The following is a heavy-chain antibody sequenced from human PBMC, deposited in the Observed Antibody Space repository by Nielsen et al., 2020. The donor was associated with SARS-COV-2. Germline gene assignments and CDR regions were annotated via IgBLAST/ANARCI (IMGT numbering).Heavy chain of an antibody. J-gene: IGHJ6*02. CDR2: IVVDSGNT. CDR3: AAERGSRYSSSWYDYYYYGMDV. Sequence: SVKVSCKASGFTFTSSAMQWVRQARGQRLEWIGWIVVDSGNTNYAQKFQERVTITRDMSTSTAYMELSSLRSEDTAVYYCAAERGSRYSSSWYDYYYYGMDVWGQGTTVTVSS. V-gene: IGHV1-58*02. D-gene: IGHD6-13*01. CDR1: GFTFTSSA.